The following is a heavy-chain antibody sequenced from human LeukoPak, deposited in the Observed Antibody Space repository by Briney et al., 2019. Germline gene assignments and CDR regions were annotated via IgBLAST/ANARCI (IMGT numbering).Heavy chain of an antibody. V-gene: IGHV3-30*01. J-gene: IGHJ6*03. D-gene: IGHD2-15*01. CDR2: ISYDGSNK. CDR1: GFTFSSYA. Sequence: GGSLRLSCAASGFTFSSYAMHRVRQAPGKGLEWVAVISYDGSNKYYADSVKGRFTISRDNSKNTLYLQMNSLRAEDTAVYYCARSKRAYCSGGSCYAYYYYMDVWGKGTTVTVSS. CDR3: ARSKRAYCSGGSCYAYYYYMDV.